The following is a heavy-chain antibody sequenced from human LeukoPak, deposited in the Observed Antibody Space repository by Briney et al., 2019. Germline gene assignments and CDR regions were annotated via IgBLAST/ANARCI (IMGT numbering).Heavy chain of an antibody. CDR1: GGTFSSYA. Sequence: SVKVSCKASGGTFSSYAISWVRQAPGQGLEWMGGIIPIFGTANYAQKFQGRVTITADKSTSTAYMELSSLRSEDTAVYYCARNLSPHPGQQLAPPFRFYYTSRDVGGKGP. J-gene: IGHJ6*03. V-gene: IGHV1-69*06. CDR3: ARNLSPHPGQQLAPPFRFYYTSRDV. D-gene: IGHD6-13*01. CDR2: IIPIFGTA.